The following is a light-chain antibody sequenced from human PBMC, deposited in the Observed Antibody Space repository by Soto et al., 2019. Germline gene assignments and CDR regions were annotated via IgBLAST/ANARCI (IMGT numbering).Light chain of an antibody. CDR2: EGS. CDR1: SSDVGSYNL. J-gene: IGLJ2*01. Sequence: QSVLTQPASVSGSPGQSITISCTGTSSDVGSYNLVSWYQQHPGKAPKLMIYEGSKRPSGVSNRFSGSKSGNTASLTISGFQAEDEADYYCCSYAGSRRVFGGGTKLTVL. CDR3: CSYAGSRRV. V-gene: IGLV2-23*01.